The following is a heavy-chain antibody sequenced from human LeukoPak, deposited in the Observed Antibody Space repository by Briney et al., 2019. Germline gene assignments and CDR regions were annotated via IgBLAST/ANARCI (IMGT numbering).Heavy chain of an antibody. CDR3: ARDPTTVTTDC. V-gene: IGHV3-66*01. Sequence: GGSLRLSCAASGFTVSSNYMTWVRQAPGKGLEWVSVIYSGGNIYYADSVKGRFTVSRGNSENTLYLQMNSLRVEDTAVYYCARDPTTVTTDCWGQGTLVTVSS. CDR2: IYSGGNI. CDR1: GFTVSSNY. D-gene: IGHD4-17*01. J-gene: IGHJ4*02.